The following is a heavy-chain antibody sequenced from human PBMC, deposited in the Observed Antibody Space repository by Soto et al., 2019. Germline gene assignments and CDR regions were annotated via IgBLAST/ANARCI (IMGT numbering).Heavy chain of an antibody. CDR2: TYYRSKWYS. CDR3: ARHAAYDSVWGESDGSDY. V-gene: IGHV6-1*01. D-gene: IGHD3-16*01. J-gene: IGHJ4*02. Sequence: SQTLSLTCAISGDSVSSNSAAWNWIRLSPSRGLEWLGRTYYRSKWYSVYAPSVRSRISINPDTSKNQFSLHLSSVTAADTAVYYCARHAAYDSVWGESDGSDYWGQGTPVTVSS. CDR1: GDSVSSNSAA.